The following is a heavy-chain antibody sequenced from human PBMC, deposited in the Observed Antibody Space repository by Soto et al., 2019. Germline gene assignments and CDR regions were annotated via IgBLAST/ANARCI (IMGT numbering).Heavy chain of an antibody. D-gene: IGHD2-15*01. CDR1: GFTFSSYD. Sequence: GGSLRLSCAASGFTFSSYDMHWVRQATGKGLEWVSAIGTAGDTYYPGSVKGRFTISRENAKNSLYLQMNSLRAGDTAVYYCARALSLGYCSGGSCYPALVGMDVWGQGTTVTVSS. V-gene: IGHV3-13*01. CDR2: IGTAGDT. CDR3: ARALSLGYCSGGSCYPALVGMDV. J-gene: IGHJ6*02.